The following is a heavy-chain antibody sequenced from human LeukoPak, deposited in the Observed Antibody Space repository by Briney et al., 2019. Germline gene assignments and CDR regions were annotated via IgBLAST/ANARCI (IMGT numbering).Heavy chain of an antibody. J-gene: IGHJ4*02. CDR1: GDSVSSNSAG. CDR2: TYYRSKWYH. V-gene: IGHV6-1*01. Sequence: SQTLSLTCAISGDSVSSNSAGWHWLRQSPSRGLEWLGRTYYRSKWYHDYALSEKSRITINPDTSKNQFSLQLNSVTPEDTAVYYCARNSLLGFHSWGQGTLVTVSS. D-gene: IGHD3-16*01. CDR3: ARNSLLGFHS.